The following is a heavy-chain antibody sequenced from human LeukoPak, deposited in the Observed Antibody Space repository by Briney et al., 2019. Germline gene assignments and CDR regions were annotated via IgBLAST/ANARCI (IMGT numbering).Heavy chain of an antibody. J-gene: IGHJ4*02. D-gene: IGHD2-15*01. CDR2: INSDGSVT. Sequence: PGGSLRLSCATSGFTFSNFWIHWVRQAPGKGPVWVSCINSDGSVTSYADSVRGRFTISRDNAKNTLYLQMNSLRVEDTAVYFCVAPGGGWFSLGGQGTLVTVSS. CDR3: VAPGGGWFSL. CDR1: GFTFSNFW. V-gene: IGHV3-74*01.